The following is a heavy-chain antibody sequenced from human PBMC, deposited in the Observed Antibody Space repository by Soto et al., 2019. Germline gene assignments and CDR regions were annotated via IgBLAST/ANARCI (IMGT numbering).Heavy chain of an antibody. V-gene: IGHV3-9*01. D-gene: IGHD2-2*01. Sequence: PGGSLRLSCAASGFTFDDYAMHWVRQTPGKGLEWVSGISWNSGSIGYADSVKGRFTISRDNAKNSLYLQMNSLRAEDTALYYCAKDMWYCSSTSCYANEYYMDVWGKGTTVTVSS. J-gene: IGHJ6*03. CDR3: AKDMWYCSSTSCYANEYYMDV. CDR2: ISWNSGSI. CDR1: GFTFDDYA.